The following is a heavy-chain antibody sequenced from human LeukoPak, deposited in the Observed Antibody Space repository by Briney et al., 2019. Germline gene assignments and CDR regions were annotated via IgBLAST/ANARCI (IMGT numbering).Heavy chain of an antibody. CDR1: GFTFSSYA. V-gene: IGHV3-23*01. Sequence: GGSLRLSCGGSGFTFSSYAMSWVRQAPGKGLEWVSAISGSGTDTFYANSVKGRFTISRDNPKNTLYLEMSSLRAEDTAVYYCAKGGGSSCYSPSDYWGQGTLVTVSS. CDR2: ISGSGTDT. D-gene: IGHD2-15*01. J-gene: IGHJ4*02. CDR3: AKGGGSSCYSPSDY.